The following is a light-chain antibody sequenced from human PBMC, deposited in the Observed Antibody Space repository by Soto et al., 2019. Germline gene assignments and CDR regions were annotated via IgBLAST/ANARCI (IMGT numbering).Light chain of an antibody. J-gene: IGKJ4*02. CDR1: QTIGRNY. V-gene: IGKV3-20*01. CDR3: QQYASSPLLT. Sequence: EIVLTQCPGTLSLSPGETATLSCRASQTIGRNYLAWYQQKPGQAPRLLIFGTSTRATGIPDRFSGSGSGTDFTLSISRLEPEDFAVYYCQQYASSPLLTFGGGTKVDIK. CDR2: GTS.